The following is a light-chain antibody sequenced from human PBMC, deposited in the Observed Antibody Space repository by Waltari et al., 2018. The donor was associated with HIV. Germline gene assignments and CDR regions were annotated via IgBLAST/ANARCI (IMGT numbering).Light chain of an antibody. CDR3: AAWDDRLDGQGV. CDR1: RSNIGTNT. Sequence: QSVLTQPPSASGTPGQRVTISCSGTRSNIGTNTVNWYQIIPGTAPKPLIYNENHRPSGVPDRFSGSRSGTSASLAISGLQSEDEADYYCAAWDDRLDGQGVFGGGTTLTVL. V-gene: IGLV1-44*01. CDR2: NEN. J-gene: IGLJ3*02.